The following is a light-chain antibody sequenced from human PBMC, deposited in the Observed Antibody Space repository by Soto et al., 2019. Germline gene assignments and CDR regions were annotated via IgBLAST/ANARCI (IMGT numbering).Light chain of an antibody. CDR2: RAS. CDR1: QNIGSI. Sequence: ETVLTQSPDTLPVSPGERAILSCRASQNIGSILAWYQQKPGQAPRLLIYRASTRATDIPARFSGSGSGTEFTLTINSLQSEDFAVYYCQQYHNWPITFGQGTRLEIK. V-gene: IGKV3-15*01. CDR3: QQYHNWPIT. J-gene: IGKJ5*01.